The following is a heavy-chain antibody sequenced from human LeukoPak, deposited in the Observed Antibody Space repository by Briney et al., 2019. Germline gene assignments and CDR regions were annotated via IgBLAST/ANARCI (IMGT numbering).Heavy chain of an antibody. CDR3: ARGRSSSWYVHYFDY. D-gene: IGHD6-13*01. Sequence: SETLSLTCTVSGYSISSGYYWGWIRQPPGKGLEWIGSIYHSGSTYYNPSLKSRVTISVDTSKNQFSLKLSSVTAADTAVYYCARGRSSSWYVHYFDYWGQGTLVTVSS. J-gene: IGHJ4*02. V-gene: IGHV4-38-2*02. CDR1: GYSISSGYY. CDR2: IYHSGST.